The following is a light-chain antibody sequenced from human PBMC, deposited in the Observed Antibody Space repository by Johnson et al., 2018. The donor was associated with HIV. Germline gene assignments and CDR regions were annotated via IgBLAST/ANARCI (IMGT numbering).Light chain of an antibody. V-gene: IGLV1-51*02. CDR3: GTWDSSLSAHYV. CDR2: EKN. J-gene: IGLJ1*01. Sequence: QSVLTQPPSVSAAPGRRVTVSCSGTSSNVGNNYVSWYQQFPGTAPKLLIYEKNKRPSGIPDRFSASKSGTSAPLAITGLQTGDAADYYCGTWDSSLSAHYVFVTGTKVTVL. CDR1: SSNVGNNY.